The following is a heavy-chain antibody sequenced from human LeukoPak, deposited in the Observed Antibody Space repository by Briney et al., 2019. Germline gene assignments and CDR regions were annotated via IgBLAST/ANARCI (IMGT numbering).Heavy chain of an antibody. J-gene: IGHJ4*02. Sequence: SETLSLTCTVSGGSISNYCWSWIRQPPGQGLEWIGYIYYSGSTYYDPSLKRRVTISVDTSKNQFSLKLSSVTAADTAVYYCARRDRWTEDWGQGTLVTVSS. CDR1: GGSISNYC. CDR2: IYYSGST. V-gene: IGHV4-59*01. D-gene: IGHD3-16*02. CDR3: ARRDRWTED.